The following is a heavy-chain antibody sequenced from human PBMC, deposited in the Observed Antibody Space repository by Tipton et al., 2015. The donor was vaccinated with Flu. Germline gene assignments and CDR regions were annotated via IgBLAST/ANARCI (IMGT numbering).Heavy chain of an antibody. V-gene: IGHV4-39*06. D-gene: IGHD3-22*01. Sequence: TLSLTCTVSGGSIRSSSYYWGWFRQPPGKGPEWIGSMLYGGGTYYNPSLESRFTISLDTSRNQFPLKLSSVTAADTAVYYCARDASGFNDYWGPGTLVTVTS. CDR1: GGSIRSSSYY. CDR2: MLYGGGT. J-gene: IGHJ4*02. CDR3: ARDASGFNDY.